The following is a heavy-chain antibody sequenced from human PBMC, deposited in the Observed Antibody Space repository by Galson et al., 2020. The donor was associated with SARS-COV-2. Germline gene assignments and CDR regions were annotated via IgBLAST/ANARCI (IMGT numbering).Heavy chain of an antibody. CDR2: FYKSGNT. J-gene: IGHJ4*02. Sequence: SATLSLTCAVSGYSISSGYYWGWIRQPPGMGLEWIGSFYKSGNTYYNPSVNSRVTISVDMSKNEFSLNLRSVTASDTAVYYCARVGATIFGPAIDFWGPGSLVTVSS. CDR1: GYSISSGYY. V-gene: IGHV4-38-2*01. CDR3: ARVGATIFGPAIDF. D-gene: IGHD3-3*01.